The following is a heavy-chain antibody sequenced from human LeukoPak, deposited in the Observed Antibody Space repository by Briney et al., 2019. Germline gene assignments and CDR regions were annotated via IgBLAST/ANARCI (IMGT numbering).Heavy chain of an antibody. D-gene: IGHD2/OR15-2a*01. CDR2: ISYDGNNK. Sequence: GGSLRLSCVVSGFTFSSYAMHWVRQAPGKGLEWVAVISYDGNNKYYADSVRGRFTISRDNSKNTLYLQMNSLRAENTAVYYCARDRDSVHYEYCFDSWGQGTLVTVSS. CDR3: ARDRDSVHYEYCFDS. CDR1: GFTFSSYA. J-gene: IGHJ4*02. V-gene: IGHV3-30-3*01.